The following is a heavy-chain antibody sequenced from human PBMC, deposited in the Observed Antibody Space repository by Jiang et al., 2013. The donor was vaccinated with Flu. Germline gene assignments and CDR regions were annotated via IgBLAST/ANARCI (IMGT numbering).Heavy chain of an antibody. CDR1: GFTFSSYG. V-gene: IGHV3-30*18. Sequence: VQLLESGGGVVQPGRSLRLSCAASGFTFSSYGMHWVRQAPGKGLEWVAVISYGGSNKYYADSVKGRFTISRDNSKNTLYLQMNSLRAEDTAVYYCAKDLVPDRGLFTIFAPLDYWGQGTLVTVSS. J-gene: IGHJ4*02. D-gene: IGHD3-3*01. CDR2: ISYGGSNK. CDR3: AKDLVPDRGLFTIFAPLDY.